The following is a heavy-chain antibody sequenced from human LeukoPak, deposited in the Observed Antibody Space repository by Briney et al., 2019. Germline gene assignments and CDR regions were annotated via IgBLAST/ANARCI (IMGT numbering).Heavy chain of an antibody. Sequence: GGSLRLSCAASGFTFSTHTLHWVRQAPAKGLEWVAAIMYDGSNKHYADSVKGRFTISRDNSKNTLYLQMNSLRAEDTAVYYCAKQNSAPGPKSVFDYWGQGTLVTVSS. CDR1: GFTFSTHT. CDR2: IMYDGSNK. J-gene: IGHJ4*02. CDR3: AKQNSAPGPKSVFDY. V-gene: IGHV3-33*08. D-gene: IGHD1-26*01.